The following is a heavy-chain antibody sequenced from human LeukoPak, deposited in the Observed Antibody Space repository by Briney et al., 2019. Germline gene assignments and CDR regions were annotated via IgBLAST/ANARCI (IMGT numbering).Heavy chain of an antibody. J-gene: IGHJ4*02. V-gene: IGHV3-21*01. Sequence: PGGSLRLSCVASGFTFSSYALNWVRQAPGKGLEWVSSISSSSGYIYYADSLKGRLTISRDNAKNSLYLQMNGLRAEDTAVYFCTRGSTGYWGQGTLVTVSS. CDR1: GFTFSSYA. CDR3: TRGSTGY. CDR2: ISSSSGYI. D-gene: IGHD1-1*01.